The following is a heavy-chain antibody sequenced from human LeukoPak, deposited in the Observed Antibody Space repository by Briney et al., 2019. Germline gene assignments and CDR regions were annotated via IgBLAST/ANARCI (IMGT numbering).Heavy chain of an antibody. CDR2: IYSGGST. Sequence: RRSLRPSCPPAAFSVSSNYISWVRQAPNNGLEWVSVIYSGGSTYYADSVKGRFTISRDNSKNTMYLQMNSLRAEDTAVYYCASHSSGYPSSTYGMDVWGQGTTVTVSS. V-gene: IGHV3-66*04. CDR3: ASHSSGYPSSTYGMDV. D-gene: IGHD3-22*01. J-gene: IGHJ6*02. CDR1: AFSVSSNY.